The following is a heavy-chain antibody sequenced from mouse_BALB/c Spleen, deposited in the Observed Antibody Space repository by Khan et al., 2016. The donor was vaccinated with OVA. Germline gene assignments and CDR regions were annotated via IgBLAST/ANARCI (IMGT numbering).Heavy chain of an antibody. CDR3: ARTARIKY. CDR1: GYSITSGYG. Sequence: EVKLLESGPGLVKPSQSLSLTCTVTGYSITSGYGWNWIRQFPGNKLEWMGYISYSGSTNYNPSLKSRISNPRDTSKNQFFLQLNSVTTEDTATYYCARTARIKYWGQGTTLTVSS. CDR2: ISYSGST. J-gene: IGHJ2*01. D-gene: IGHD1-2*01. V-gene: IGHV3-2*02.